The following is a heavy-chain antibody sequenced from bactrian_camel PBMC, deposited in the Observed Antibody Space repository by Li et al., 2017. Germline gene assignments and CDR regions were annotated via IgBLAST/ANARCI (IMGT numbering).Heavy chain of an antibody. CDR2: INSDNTP. Sequence: VQLVESGGGSVQTGGSLRLTCVASGFNISGYGITWERQAPGDQSRWVGTINSDNTPHYRDDSVKGRFVISRDNANNIVYLHLTHLKIEDTAMYYCEKGSLRGQGTQVTV. CDR3: EKGSL. V-gene: IGHV3S10*01. D-gene: IGHD5*01. J-gene: IGHJ4*01. CDR1: GFNISGYG.